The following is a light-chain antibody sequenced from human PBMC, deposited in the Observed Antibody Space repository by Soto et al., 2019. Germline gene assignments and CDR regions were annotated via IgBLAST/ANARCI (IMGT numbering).Light chain of an antibody. CDR2: GVS. J-gene: IGLJ3*02. CDR3: SSYTSSSTLPWV. CDR1: SSDVGGYNY. Sequence: QSALTQPASVSGSPGQSITISCTGTSSDVGGYNYVSWYQQHPGKAPKLVIYGVSNRPSGVSYRFSGSKSGNTASLTISGLQAEDEADYYCSSYTSSSTLPWVFGGGTKVTVL. V-gene: IGLV2-14*01.